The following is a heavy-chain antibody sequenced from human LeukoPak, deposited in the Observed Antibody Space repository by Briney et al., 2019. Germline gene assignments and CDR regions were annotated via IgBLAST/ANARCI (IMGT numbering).Heavy chain of an antibody. J-gene: IGHJ4*02. D-gene: IGHD3-9*01. CDR3: AKGYYFDILSGYSSLDS. CDR2: INGGGGST. Sequence: GGSLRLSCATSGFTFSNSAMNWVRQAPGKGLNWVSAINGGGGSTYYAGPVKGRFTISRDNSKNTLYLQMNSLRPEDTATYYCAKGYYFDILSGYSSLDSWGQGTLVTVSS. V-gene: IGHV3-23*01. CDR1: GFTFSNSA.